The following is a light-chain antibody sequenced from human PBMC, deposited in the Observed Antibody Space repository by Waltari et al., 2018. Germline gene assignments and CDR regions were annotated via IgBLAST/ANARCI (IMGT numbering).Light chain of an antibody. CDR3: QSYDSSKAV. V-gene: IGLV6-57*03. J-gene: IGLJ7*01. Sequence: NFMLTQPHSVSESPGKTVTISCTRSSGSIASNHVQWYQQRPGSAPTTVIYEDNQRPSGVPERVSGAIDGSSKSASLTVAGLKSEDEADYYCQSYDSSKAVFGGGTQLTVL. CDR1: SGSIASNH. CDR2: EDN.